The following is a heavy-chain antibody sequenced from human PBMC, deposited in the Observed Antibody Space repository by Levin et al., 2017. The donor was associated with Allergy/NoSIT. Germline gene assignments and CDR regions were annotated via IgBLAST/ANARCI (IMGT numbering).Heavy chain of an antibody. D-gene: IGHD6-13*01. V-gene: IGHV3-11*06. Sequence: PGGSLRLSCAASGFTFSDYYMSWIRQAPGKGLEWVSYISTSSSHTNYADSVKGRFTISRDNAKNTLYLQMNSLRAEDTAVYYCARVSYSSSFGYWGQGTLVTVSS. CDR2: ISTSSSHT. J-gene: IGHJ4*02. CDR1: GFTFSDYY. CDR3: ARVSYSSSFGY.